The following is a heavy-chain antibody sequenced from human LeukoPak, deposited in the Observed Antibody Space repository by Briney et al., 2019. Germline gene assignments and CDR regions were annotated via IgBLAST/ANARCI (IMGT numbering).Heavy chain of an antibody. D-gene: IGHD3-22*01. V-gene: IGHV3-11*05. Sequence: GGSLRLSCAASGFTFSDYYMSWSRQAPGKGLEWVSYISSSSSYTNYADSVKGRFTISRDNAKNSLYLQMNSLRAEDTAVYYCARDFYYYDSSGYYPDYWGQGTLVIVSS. CDR2: ISSSSSYT. CDR1: GFTFSDYY. J-gene: IGHJ4*02. CDR3: ARDFYYYDSSGYYPDY.